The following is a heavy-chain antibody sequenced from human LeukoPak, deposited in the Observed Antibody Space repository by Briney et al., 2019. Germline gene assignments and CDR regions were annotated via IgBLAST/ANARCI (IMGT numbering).Heavy chain of an antibody. D-gene: IGHD3-22*01. J-gene: IGHJ3*02. Sequence: GESLKISCKGSGCSFTSYWIGWVRQMPGKGLEWMGIIYPGDSDTRYSPSFQGQVTISADKSISTAYLQWSSLKASDTAMYYCARGLIVVGNHPDAFDIWGQGTMVTVSS. V-gene: IGHV5-51*01. CDR1: GCSFTSYW. CDR3: ARGLIVVGNHPDAFDI. CDR2: IYPGDSDT.